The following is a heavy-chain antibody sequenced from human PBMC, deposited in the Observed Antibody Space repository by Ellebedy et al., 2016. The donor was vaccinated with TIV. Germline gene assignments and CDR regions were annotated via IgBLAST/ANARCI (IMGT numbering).Heavy chain of an antibody. CDR3: ARHIDTTSLTPFDY. V-gene: IGHV3-11*06. CDR2: ISSNSIYT. CDR1: GFTFSSYA. D-gene: IGHD1-26*01. J-gene: IGHJ4*02. Sequence: GESLKISCAASGFTFSSYAMSWIRQAPGKGLEWLSYISSNSIYTNYANSVKGRFTISRDNAKNSLYLQLNSLGAEDTAVYFCARHIDTTSLTPFDYWGQGTLVTVSS.